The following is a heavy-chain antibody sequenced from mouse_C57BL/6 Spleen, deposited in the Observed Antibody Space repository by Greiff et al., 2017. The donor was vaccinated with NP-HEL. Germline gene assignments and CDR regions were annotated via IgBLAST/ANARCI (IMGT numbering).Heavy chain of an antibody. J-gene: IGHJ2*01. CDR2: INPNNGGT. CDR3: ALETAQATSLDY. D-gene: IGHD3-2*02. CDR1: GYTFTDYN. Sequence: VQLQQSGPELVKPGASVKMSCKASGYTFTDYNMHWVKQSHGKSLEWIGYINPNNGGTSYNQKFKGKATLTVNKSSSTAYMELRSLTSEDSAVYYCALETAQATSLDYWGQGTTLTVSS. V-gene: IGHV1-22*01.